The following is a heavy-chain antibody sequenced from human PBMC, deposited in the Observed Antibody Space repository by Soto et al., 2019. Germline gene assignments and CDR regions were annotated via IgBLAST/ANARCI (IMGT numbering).Heavy chain of an antibody. CDR1: GDTFRNYA. Sequence: QVQLVQSGAEVKKPGSSVKVSCKASGDTFRNYAFTWVRQAPGQGLEWMGTIIHLFSTRYVQKFQGRVTMTADESTSTVYMDLSSLKSDDTAVYYCARDPGIAVVGRGTSFEHWGQGTLVTVSS. CDR3: ARDPGIAVVGRGTSFEH. D-gene: IGHD6-19*01. J-gene: IGHJ4*02. V-gene: IGHV1-69*18. CDR2: IIHLFST.